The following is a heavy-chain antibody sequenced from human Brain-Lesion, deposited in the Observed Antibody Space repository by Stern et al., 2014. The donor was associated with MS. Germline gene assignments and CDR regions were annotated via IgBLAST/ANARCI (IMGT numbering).Heavy chain of an antibody. CDR2: ISYDGSDT. V-gene: IGHV3-30*18. CDR3: VKRGITEVRGVRLGDY. J-gene: IGHJ4*02. Sequence: QMQLVQSGGGVVQPGRSLRLTCKASGFTLSSYGIHWVRQAPGKELEWVSVISYDGSDTYYAESVKGRFTISRDNSKNTLYLEMRSLRPEDTAVYYCVKRGITEVRGVRLGDYWGPGTLVIVSS. CDR1: GFTLSSYG. D-gene: IGHD3-10*01.